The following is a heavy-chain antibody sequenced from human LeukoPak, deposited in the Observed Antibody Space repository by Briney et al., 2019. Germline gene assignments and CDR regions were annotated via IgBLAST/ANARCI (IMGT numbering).Heavy chain of an antibody. D-gene: IGHD6-13*01. V-gene: IGHV1-69*13. Sequence: SVKVSCKASGYTFTAYYMHWVRQAPGQGLEWMGGIIPIFGTANYAQKFQGRVTITADESTSTAYMELSSLRSEDTAVHYCARDLRAAAGIKKSYYYYGMDVWGQGTTVTVSS. J-gene: IGHJ6*02. CDR1: GYTFTAYY. CDR3: ARDLRAAAGIKKSYYYYGMDV. CDR2: IIPIFGTA.